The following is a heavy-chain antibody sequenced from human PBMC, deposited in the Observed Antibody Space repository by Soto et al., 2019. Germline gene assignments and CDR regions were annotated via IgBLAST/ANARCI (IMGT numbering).Heavy chain of an antibody. Sequence: GGSLRLSCAASGFTFSSYAMHWVRQAPGKGLEWVAVISYDGSNKYYADSVKGRFTISRDNSKNTLYLQMNSLRAEDTAVYYCAREKRFGELLYGDFDYWGQGTLVTVSS. CDR1: GFTFSSYA. D-gene: IGHD3-10*01. J-gene: IGHJ4*02. CDR3: AREKRFGELLYGDFDY. V-gene: IGHV3-30-3*01. CDR2: ISYDGSNK.